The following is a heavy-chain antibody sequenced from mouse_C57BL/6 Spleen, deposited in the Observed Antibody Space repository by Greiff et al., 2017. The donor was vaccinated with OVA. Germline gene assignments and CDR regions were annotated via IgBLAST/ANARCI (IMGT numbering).Heavy chain of an antibody. J-gene: IGHJ1*03. CDR2: ISSGGSYT. CDR1: GFTFSSYG. D-gene: IGHD6-1*01. V-gene: IGHV5-6*01. CDR3: ARHGRGYFDV. Sequence: EVMLVESGGDLVKPGGSLKLSCAASGFTFSSYGMSWVRQTPDKRLEWVATISSGGSYTYYPDSVKGRFTISRDNAKNTLYLQMSSLKSEDTAMYYCARHGRGYFDVWGTGTTVTVSS.